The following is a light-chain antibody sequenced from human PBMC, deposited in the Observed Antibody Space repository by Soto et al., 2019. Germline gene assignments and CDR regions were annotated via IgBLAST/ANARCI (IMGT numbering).Light chain of an antibody. Sequence: EIVLTQSPATLSLSTGETATLSCRASQSVGSHLAWYQQKPGQAPRLLIYDTSNRATGIPARFSGSGSRTDFTLTISSLDPEDFAVYYCQQRGNWPPTFGPGTKVDIK. CDR1: QSVGSH. CDR2: DTS. J-gene: IGKJ3*01. CDR3: QQRGNWPPT. V-gene: IGKV3-11*01.